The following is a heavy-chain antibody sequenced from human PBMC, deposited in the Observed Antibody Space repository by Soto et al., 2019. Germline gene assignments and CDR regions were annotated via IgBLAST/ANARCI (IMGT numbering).Heavy chain of an antibody. V-gene: IGHV4-39*01. Sequence: QLQLQESGPGLVKPSETLSLTCTVSGGSISSSSYYWGWIRQPPGKGLEWIGSIYYSGSTYYNPSLKSRVTISVDTSKNQFSLMLSSVTAADTAVYYCARSMTTVVTLDYWGQGTLVTVSS. J-gene: IGHJ4*02. CDR1: GGSISSSSYY. CDR3: ARSMTTVVTLDY. CDR2: IYYSGST. D-gene: IGHD4-17*01.